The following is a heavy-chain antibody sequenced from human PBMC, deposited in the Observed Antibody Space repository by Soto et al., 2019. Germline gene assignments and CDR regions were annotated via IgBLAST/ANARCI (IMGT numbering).Heavy chain of an antibody. CDR3: VTSRVSTIFGVVFGMDV. Sequence: GASVKVSCKASGYTFTGYYIHWVRQAPGQGLEWMGWVNPNSGGTNYAQKFQGWVTMTRDTSISTAYMELSRLRSDDTAVYYCVTSRVSTIFGVVFGMDVWGQGTTVTVSS. CDR2: VNPNSGGT. J-gene: IGHJ6*02. CDR1: GYTFTGYY. V-gene: IGHV1-2*04. D-gene: IGHD3-3*01.